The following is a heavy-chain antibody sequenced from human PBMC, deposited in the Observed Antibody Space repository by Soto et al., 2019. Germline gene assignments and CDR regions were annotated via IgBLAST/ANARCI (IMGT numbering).Heavy chain of an antibody. CDR1: GFIFSDYY. J-gene: IGHJ4*02. CDR3: ARDRGYYDSSGYFDY. V-gene: IGHV3-11*01. Sequence: PGGSLRLSCAASGFIFSDYYMSWIHQAPGRGLEWISYISSSDNIIYYADSVKGRFTISRDNAKNSLYLQMNSLRAEDTAVYYCARDRGYYDSSGYFDYWGQGTLVTVSS. D-gene: IGHD3-22*01. CDR2: ISSSDNII.